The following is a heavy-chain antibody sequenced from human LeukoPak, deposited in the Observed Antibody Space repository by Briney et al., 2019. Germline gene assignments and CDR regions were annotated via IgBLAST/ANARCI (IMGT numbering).Heavy chain of an antibody. CDR3: AKVRVRYSNTPYYFDY. V-gene: IGHV4-34*01. D-gene: IGHD4-11*01. CDR1: GGSFSGYY. CDR2: INHSGST. Sequence: SETLSLTCAVYGGSFSGYYWSWIRQPPGKGLEWIGEINHSGSTNYNPSLKSRVTISVDTSKNQFSLKLSSVTAADTAVYYCAKVRVRYSNTPYYFDYWGRGTLVTVSS. J-gene: IGHJ4*02.